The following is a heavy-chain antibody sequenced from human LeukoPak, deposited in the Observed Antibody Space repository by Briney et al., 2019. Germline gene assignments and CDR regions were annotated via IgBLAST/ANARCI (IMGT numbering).Heavy chain of an antibody. CDR3: ARVMEVPAAIGIPDAFDI. CDR2: IYTSGST. Sequence: SETLSLTCTVSGGSISSYYWSWIRQPAGKGLEWIGRIYTSGSTNYNPSLKSRVTISVDTSKNQFSLKLSSVTAADTAVYYCARVMEVPAAIGIPDAFDIWGQGTMVTVSS. D-gene: IGHD2-2*01. CDR1: GGSISSYY. J-gene: IGHJ3*02. V-gene: IGHV4-4*07.